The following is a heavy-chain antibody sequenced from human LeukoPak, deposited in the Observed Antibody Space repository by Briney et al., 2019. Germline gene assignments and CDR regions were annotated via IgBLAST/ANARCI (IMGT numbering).Heavy chain of an antibody. CDR1: GDYITRGYY. Sequence: SETLSLTCTVSGDYITRGYYWGWIRQPPGKGLEWIGTIYHSGSTYYNPSLKSRVTISVDTSKNQFSLKLSSVTAADTAVYYCARGQGRVRIAARGRYDYWGQGTLVTVSS. CDR2: IYHSGST. CDR3: ARGQGRVRIAARGRYDY. V-gene: IGHV4-38-2*02. D-gene: IGHD6-6*01. J-gene: IGHJ4*02.